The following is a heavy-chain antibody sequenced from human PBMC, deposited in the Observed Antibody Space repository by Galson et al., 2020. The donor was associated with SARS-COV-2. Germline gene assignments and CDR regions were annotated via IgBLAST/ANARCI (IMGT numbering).Heavy chain of an antibody. CDR3: AKASGYYSRDDYLDY. CDR1: GFSFNHYA. J-gene: IGHJ4*02. CDR2: ISGSGGGT. V-gene: IGHV3-23*01. D-gene: IGHD3-22*01. Sequence: GGSLRLSCAASGFSFNHYAMSWVRQAPGKGLEWVSAISGSGGGTSYADSVKGRFTISRDNSKNTLSLQMNSLRGEDTAVYYCAKASGYYSRDDYLDYWGQGALVTVAS.